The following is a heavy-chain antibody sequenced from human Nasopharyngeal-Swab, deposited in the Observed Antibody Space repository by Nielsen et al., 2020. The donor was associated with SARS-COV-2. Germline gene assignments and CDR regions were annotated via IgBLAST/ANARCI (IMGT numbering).Heavy chain of an antibody. D-gene: IGHD6-13*01. CDR3: AKDLAGVYEAADY. V-gene: IGHV3-23*01. CDR2: ISGSGGST. J-gene: IGHJ4*02. CDR1: GFTFSSYA. Sequence: GESLKISCADTGFTFSSYAMSWVRQAPGKGLEWVSAISGSGGSTYYADSVKGRFTISRDNSKNTLYLQMNSLRAEDTAVYYCAKDLAGVYEAADYWGQGTLVTVSS.